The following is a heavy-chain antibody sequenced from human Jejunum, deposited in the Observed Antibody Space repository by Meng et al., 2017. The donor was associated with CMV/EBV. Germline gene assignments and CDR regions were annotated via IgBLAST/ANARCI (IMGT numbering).Heavy chain of an antibody. CDR1: FTVSTYD. CDR3: ARGPRGIFGARNYFDY. CDR2: ITTSGGTT. D-gene: IGHD3-3*01. V-gene: IGHV3-48*03. J-gene: IGHJ4*02. Sequence: FTVSTYDMSGIRQAPGKGLEWVSYITTSGGTTYRADFVRGRFTIPRDNAENSLFLQMTSLTAEDTGVYYCARGPRGIFGARNYFDYWGRGTLVTVSS.